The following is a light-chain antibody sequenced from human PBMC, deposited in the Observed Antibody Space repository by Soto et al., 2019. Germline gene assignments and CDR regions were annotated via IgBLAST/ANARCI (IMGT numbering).Light chain of an antibody. CDR1: QSVSSN. Sequence: EIVMTQSASTLSVSPGERATLSCRASQSVSSNLAWYQQKPGQAPRLLIFGASSRATGIPARFSGSGSGTEFNLTISSLRSEDFAVYYGQQYSKWPITFGQGTRLEIK. V-gene: IGKV3-15*01. CDR3: QQYSKWPIT. J-gene: IGKJ5*01. CDR2: GAS.